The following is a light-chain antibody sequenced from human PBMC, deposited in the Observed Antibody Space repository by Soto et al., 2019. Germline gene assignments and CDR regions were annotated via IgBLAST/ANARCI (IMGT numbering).Light chain of an antibody. J-gene: IGKJ4*01. V-gene: IGKV3-11*01. CDR2: GAS. Sequence: EIVLTQSPATLSLSPGNRATLSCRASQSVSSYLAWYQQKPGQAPRLLIYGASNRATGIPARFSGSGSGTDFTLTITSLEPEDFAVYYCQQRSNWPSTFGGGTKVEIK. CDR3: QQRSNWPST. CDR1: QSVSSY.